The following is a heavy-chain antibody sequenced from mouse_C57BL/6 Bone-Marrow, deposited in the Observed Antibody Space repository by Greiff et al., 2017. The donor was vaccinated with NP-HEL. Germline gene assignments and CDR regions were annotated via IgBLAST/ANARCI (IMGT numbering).Heavy chain of an antibody. CDR2: IYPGDGDT. Sequence: VKLQQSGPELVKPGASVKISCKASGYAFSSSWMNWVKQRPGKGLEWIGRIYPGDGDTNYNGKFKGKATLTADKSSSTAYMQLSSLTSEDSAVYFCARWFHYSKDYWGQGTTLTVSS. V-gene: IGHV1-82*01. CDR1: GYAFSSSW. J-gene: IGHJ2*01. D-gene: IGHD1-2*01. CDR3: ARWFHYSKDY.